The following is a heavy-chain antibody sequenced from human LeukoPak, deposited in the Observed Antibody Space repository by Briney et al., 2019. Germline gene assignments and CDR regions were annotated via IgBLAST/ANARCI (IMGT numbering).Heavy chain of an antibody. CDR3: AIYYYDSSGSRMNPFDD. J-gene: IGHJ4*02. D-gene: IGHD3-22*01. Sequence: GGSLRLSCVASGFSFSGSGMHWVRQASGKGLEWVGHIRSKANSYATTYTASVKGRFTISRDDSKNTVYLQMNSLKTEDTAVYYCAIYYYDSSGSRMNPFDDWGQGTMVTVSS. V-gene: IGHV3-73*01. CDR2: IRSKANSYAT. CDR1: GFSFSGSG.